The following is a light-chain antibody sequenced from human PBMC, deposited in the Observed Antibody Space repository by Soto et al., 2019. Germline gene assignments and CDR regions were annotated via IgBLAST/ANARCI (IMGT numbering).Light chain of an antibody. V-gene: IGLV9-49*01. CDR2: VGTGGIVG. J-gene: IGLJ2*01. CDR3: GADHGSGSNFVVV. Sequence: QSVLTQPPSASASLGASVTLTCTLSSGYSNYKVDWYQQRPGKGPRFVMRVGTGGIVGSKGDGIPDRFSVLGSGLNRYLTIKNSQEEDESDDHCGADHGSGSNFVVVFGGGTKLTVL. CDR1: SGYSNYK.